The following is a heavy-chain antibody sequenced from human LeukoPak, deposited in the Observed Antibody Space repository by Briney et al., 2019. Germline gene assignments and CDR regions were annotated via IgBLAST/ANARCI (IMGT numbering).Heavy chain of an antibody. D-gene: IGHD1-26*01. CDR3: ARGVLLQGRGAFDI. J-gene: IGHJ3*02. V-gene: IGHV1-2*02. CDR2: IIPNSGGT. Sequence: ASVKVSCKASGYTFTVYYIHWLRQAPGQGLEWMGWIIPNSGGTKYAQKFQDRVTMTRDTTISTAYMELSSLTYDDTAVYYCARGVLLQGRGAFDIWGQGAMVTVSS. CDR1: GYTFTVYY.